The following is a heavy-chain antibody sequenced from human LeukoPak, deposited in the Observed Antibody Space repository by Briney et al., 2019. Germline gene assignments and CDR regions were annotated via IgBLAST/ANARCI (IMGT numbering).Heavy chain of an antibody. CDR1: GYTFTGYY. V-gene: IGHV1-2*02. CDR3: ARNTVLWFGELWGAWFDP. CDR2: INPNSGGT. D-gene: IGHD3-10*01. J-gene: IGHJ5*02. Sequence: ASVKVSCKASGYTFTGYYMHWVRQAPGQGLEWMGWINPNSGGTNYAQKLQGRVTMTTDTSTSTAYMELRSLRSDDTAVYYCARNTVLWFGELWGAWFDPWGQGTLVTVSS.